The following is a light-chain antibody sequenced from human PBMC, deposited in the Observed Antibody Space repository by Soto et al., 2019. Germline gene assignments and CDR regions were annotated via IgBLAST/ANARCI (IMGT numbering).Light chain of an antibody. CDR3: QHMRM. V-gene: IGKV1-5*01. Sequence: DIQMTQSPSTLSASIGDRVTITCRASQNINNWIAWYQQKPGKAPKFLIYDASTLESGVPSRFSGSGFGTEFSLTISSLQPDDFGSYYCQHMRMFGQGTKVDIK. CDR1: QNINNW. CDR2: DAS. J-gene: IGKJ1*01.